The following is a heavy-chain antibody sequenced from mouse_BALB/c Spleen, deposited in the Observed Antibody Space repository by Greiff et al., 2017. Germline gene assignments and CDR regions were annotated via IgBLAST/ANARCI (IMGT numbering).Heavy chain of an antibody. D-gene: IGHD1-2*01. CDR1: GFTFSSFG. CDR3: ATLYGYYFDY. V-gene: IGHV5-17*02. J-gene: IGHJ2*01. Sequence: EVKLVESGGGLVQPGGSRKLSCAASGFTFSSFGMHWVRQAPEKGLEWVAYISSGSSTIYYADTVKGRFTISRDNPKNTLFLQMTSLRSEDTAMYYCATLYGYYFDYWGQGTTLTVSS. CDR2: ISSGSSTI.